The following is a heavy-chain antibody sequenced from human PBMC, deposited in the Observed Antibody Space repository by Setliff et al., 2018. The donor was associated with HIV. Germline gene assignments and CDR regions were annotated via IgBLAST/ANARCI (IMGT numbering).Heavy chain of an antibody. CDR3: AKDIPGPAITSGRIKNWFDP. CDR1: GYTFTSDY. V-gene: IGHV1-46*01. Sequence: ASVKVSCKASGYTFTSDYIHWVRQAPGQGLEWMGIINHAGNPTSYAQKFQGRLTMTRDTSTNTVYMELSILGSEDTAVYYCAKDIPGPAITSGRIKNWFDPWGEGTLVTVSS. CDR2: INHAGNPT. J-gene: IGHJ5*02. D-gene: IGHD6-19*01.